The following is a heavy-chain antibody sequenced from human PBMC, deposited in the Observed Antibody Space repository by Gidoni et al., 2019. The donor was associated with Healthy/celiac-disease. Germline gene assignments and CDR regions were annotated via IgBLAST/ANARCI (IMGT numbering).Heavy chain of an antibody. CDR3: ARSTVITIFGY. CDR2: IYYSGST. J-gene: IGHJ4*02. Sequence: QVQLQESGPGLVKPSETLSLTCTVSGGSISSYYWSWIRQPPGKGLEWIGYIYYSGSTNYNPSLKSRVTISVDTSKNQFSLKLSSVTAADTAVYYCARSTVITIFGYWGQGTLVTVSS. D-gene: IGHD3-3*01. CDR1: GGSISSYY. V-gene: IGHV4-59*01.